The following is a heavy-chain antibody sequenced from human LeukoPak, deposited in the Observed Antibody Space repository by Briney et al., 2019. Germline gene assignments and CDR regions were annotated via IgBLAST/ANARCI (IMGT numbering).Heavy chain of an antibody. V-gene: IGHV3-48*01. CDR1: GFTFSTYD. Sequence: GGSLRLSCAASGFTFSTYDLTWVRQAPGKGLEWVSYISSSSTEYYADSVKGRFTISRVNAKNSLYLQMNSLRAEDTAVYSCARASGYCSGGTCQSFDYWGQGTLVTVSS. J-gene: IGHJ4*02. CDR3: ARASGYCSGGTCQSFDY. CDR2: ISSSSTE. D-gene: IGHD2-15*01.